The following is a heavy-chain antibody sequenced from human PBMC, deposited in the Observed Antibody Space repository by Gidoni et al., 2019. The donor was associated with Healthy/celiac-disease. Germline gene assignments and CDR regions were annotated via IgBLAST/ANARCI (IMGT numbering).Heavy chain of an antibody. V-gene: IGHV3-66*01. D-gene: IGHD3-10*01. Sequence: EVQLVESGGGLVQPGGSLSLSCPASGFTVSSNYMSWVRQAPGKGLEWVSVIYSGGSTYYADSVKGRFTISRDNSKNTLYLQMNSLRAEDTAVYYCARGGSGRPFDYWGQGTLVTVSS. J-gene: IGHJ4*02. CDR1: GFTVSSNY. CDR3: ARGGSGRPFDY. CDR2: IYSGGST.